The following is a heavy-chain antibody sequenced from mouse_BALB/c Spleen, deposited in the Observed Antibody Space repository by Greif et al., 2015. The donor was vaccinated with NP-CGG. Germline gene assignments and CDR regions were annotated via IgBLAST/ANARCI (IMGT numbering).Heavy chain of an antibody. V-gene: IGHV5-6-5*01. J-gene: IGHJ2*01. D-gene: IGHD2-1*01. CDR1: GFTFSSYA. CDR3: ARGRDGNYEFDY. Sequence: EVQLVESGGGLVKPGGSLKLSCAASGFTFSSYAMSWVRQTPEKRLEWVASISSGGSTYYPDSVKGRFTISSDNARNILYLQMDSLRSEDTAMCDCARGRDGNYEFDYWGQGTTLTVSS. CDR2: ISSGGST.